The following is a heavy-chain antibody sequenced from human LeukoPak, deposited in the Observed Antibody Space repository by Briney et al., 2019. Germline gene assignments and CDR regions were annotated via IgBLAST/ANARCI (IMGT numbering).Heavy chain of an antibody. CDR1: GFTFNNYG. J-gene: IGHJ5*02. CDR3: AKGGFLSHFDP. V-gene: IGHV3-23*01. D-gene: IGHD3-16*02. Sequence: GGSLRLSCAASGFTFNNYGMTWVRRAPGKGLEWVSATVGSGHRTFYADSVKGRFTVSRDNSKNTLYLQMNSLRVEDTAVYYCAKGGFLSHFDPWGQGTLVTVSS. CDR2: TVGSGHRT.